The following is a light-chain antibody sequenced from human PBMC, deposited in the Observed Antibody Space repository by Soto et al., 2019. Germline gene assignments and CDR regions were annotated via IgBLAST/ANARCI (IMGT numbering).Light chain of an antibody. J-gene: IGLJ3*02. CDR1: SSNIGSDF. V-gene: IGLV1-51*02. CDR3: AAWDTSRSGGV. CDR2: ENN. Sequence: QSVLTQPPSVSAAPGQKVTLSCSGSSSNIGSDFVSWYQQLPGTAPQLLIYENNKRPSGIPDRCSGSKSATSATLGITGLQTGDEADYYCAAWDTSRSGGVFGGGTKLTVL.